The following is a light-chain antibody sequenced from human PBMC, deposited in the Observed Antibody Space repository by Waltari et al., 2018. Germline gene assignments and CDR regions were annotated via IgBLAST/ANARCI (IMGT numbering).Light chain of an antibody. Sequence: SSELTQDPAVSVALGQPVRITCQGDSLRTYYASWYQQKPGQAPVLVMYGENNRPSGIPDRFSGSNSGNTASLTITGTQAEDEADYYCNSRDSGHVLFGGGTRLSVL. J-gene: IGLJ2*01. CDR2: GEN. V-gene: IGLV3-19*01. CDR3: NSRDSGHVL. CDR1: SLRTYY.